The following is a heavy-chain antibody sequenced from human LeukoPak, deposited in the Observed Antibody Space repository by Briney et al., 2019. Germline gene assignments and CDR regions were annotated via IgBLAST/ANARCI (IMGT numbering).Heavy chain of an antibody. CDR3: ARGKYDFWSGYYGNWFDP. J-gene: IGHJ5*02. V-gene: IGHV4-59*01. D-gene: IGHD3-3*01. CDR1: GGSISSYY. Sequence: SETLSLTCTVSGGSISSYYWSWIRQPPGKGLEWIWYIYYSGSTNYNPSLKSRVTISVDTSKNQFSLKLSSVTAADTAVYYCARGKYDFWSGYYGNWFDPWGQGTLVTVSS. CDR2: IYYSGST.